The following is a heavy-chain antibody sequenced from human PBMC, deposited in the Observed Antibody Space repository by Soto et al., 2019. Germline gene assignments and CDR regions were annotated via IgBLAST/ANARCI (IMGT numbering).Heavy chain of an antibody. CDR3: ARGLRTNGSFFRV. CDR2: INHSGST. V-gene: IGHV4-34*01. D-gene: IGHD2-8*01. Sequence: PSETLSLTCAVYGGSFSGYYWNWIRQPPGKGLEWIGEINHSGSTNYNPSLKSRATLSVDTSKNQFSLKLSSVTAADTAVYYCARGLRTNGSFFRVWAPGTLVTVSS. J-gene: IGHJ4*02. CDR1: GGSFSGYY.